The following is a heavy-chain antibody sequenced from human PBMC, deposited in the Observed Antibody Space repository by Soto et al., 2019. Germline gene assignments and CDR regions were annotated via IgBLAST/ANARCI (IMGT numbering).Heavy chain of an antibody. V-gene: IGHV3-33*01. CDR1: GFTFSSYG. CDR3: ARDGWSGYHRSYYFAY. D-gene: IGHD3-3*01. CDR2: IWYDGSNK. J-gene: IGHJ4*02. Sequence: PGGSLRLSCAASGFTFSSYGMHWVRQAPGKGLEWVAVIWYDGSNKYYADSVKGRFTISRDNSKNTLYLQMNSLRAEDTAVYYCARDGWSGYHRSYYFAYWGQGTLVTVSS.